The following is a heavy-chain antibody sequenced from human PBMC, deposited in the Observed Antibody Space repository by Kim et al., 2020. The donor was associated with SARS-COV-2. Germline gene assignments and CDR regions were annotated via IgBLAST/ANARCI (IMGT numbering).Heavy chain of an antibody. J-gene: IGHJ4*02. CDR3: ASRSSGSYPFDH. CDR2: T. V-gene: IGHV4-59*01. D-gene: IGHD3-22*01. Sequence: TKYNPSLTRRLTISADTSKNPFSLTLGSVTAADTAMYYCASRSSGSYPFDHWGQGTLVTVSS.